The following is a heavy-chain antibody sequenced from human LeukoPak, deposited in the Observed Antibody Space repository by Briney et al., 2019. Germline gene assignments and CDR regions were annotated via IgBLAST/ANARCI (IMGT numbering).Heavy chain of an antibody. CDR1: GGSFSGYY. CDR3: ARGRFKGFGEFFHY. J-gene: IGHJ4*02. Sequence: SETLSLTCAVYGGSFSGYYWSWIRQPPGKGLEWIGEINHSGSTNYNPSLKSRVTISVDTSKNQFSLKLSSVTAADTAVYYCARGRFKGFGEFFHYWGQGTLVTVSS. V-gene: IGHV4-34*01. CDR2: INHSGST. D-gene: IGHD3-10*01.